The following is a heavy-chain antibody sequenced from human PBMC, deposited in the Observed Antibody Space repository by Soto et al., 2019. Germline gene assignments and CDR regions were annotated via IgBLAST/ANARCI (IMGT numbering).Heavy chain of an antibody. V-gene: IGHV3-74*01. CDR2: IKGDGTNT. J-gene: IGHJ4*02. CDR1: GFTFSSYW. CDR3: ARGLSGYYGFDY. D-gene: IGHD5-12*01. Sequence: EVQLVESGGGLVQFGGSLRLSCAASGFTFSSYWMHWVRQVPGKXXXWVSRIKGDGTNTGYADSVKGRFTISRDNVKNTLYLQLNSLRAEDTAVYYCARGLSGYYGFDYWGQGTLLTVSS.